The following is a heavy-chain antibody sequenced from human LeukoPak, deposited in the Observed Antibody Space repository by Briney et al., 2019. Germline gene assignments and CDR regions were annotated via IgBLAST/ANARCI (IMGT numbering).Heavy chain of an antibody. CDR3: ARDNPFGGY. Sequence: GGSLRLSCAASGFTFSTFWMSWVRQAPGKGLEWVANIRQDGGEKNYVDSVKGRFTISRDNAKNTLYLQMNSLRAEDTALYYCARDNPFGGYWGQGTLVTVSS. J-gene: IGHJ4*02. CDR1: GFTFSTFW. CDR2: IRQDGGEK. V-gene: IGHV3-7*03. D-gene: IGHD3-16*01.